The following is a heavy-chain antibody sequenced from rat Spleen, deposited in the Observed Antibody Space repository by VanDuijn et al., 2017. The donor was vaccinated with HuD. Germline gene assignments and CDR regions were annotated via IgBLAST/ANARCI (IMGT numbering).Heavy chain of an antibody. V-gene: IGHV5-46*01. Sequence: EVQLVQSGGGLMQPGRSMKLSCAASGFSFSSFAMAWVRQAPKKGLEWIATITSGGSNTYYPDSVKGRFTISRDNAKSTLYLQMDSLRSEDTATYYCTTGGVYSYWGQGVMVTVSS. CDR1: GFSFSSFA. CDR3: TTGGVYSY. J-gene: IGHJ2*01. D-gene: IGHD1-11*01. CDR2: ITSGGSNT.